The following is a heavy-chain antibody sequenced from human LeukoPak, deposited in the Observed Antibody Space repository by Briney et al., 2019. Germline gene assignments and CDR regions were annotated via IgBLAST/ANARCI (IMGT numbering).Heavy chain of an antibody. CDR2: ISGGGGST. CDR1: GVTFSSDA. V-gene: IGHV3-23*01. J-gene: IGHJ4*02. CDR3: AKEISSSSNRPPY. D-gene: IGHD6-6*01. Sequence: PGGSLRLSCAASGVTFSSDAMSGGRQAPGKGLEWVSAISGGGGSTYYADSWKGGFTISRDNSKNTRYLQMNSLRAEDTAVYYCAKEISSSSNRPPYWGQGTLVTVSS.